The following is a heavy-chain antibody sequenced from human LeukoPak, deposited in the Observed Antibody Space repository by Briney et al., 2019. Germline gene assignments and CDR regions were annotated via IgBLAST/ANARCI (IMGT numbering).Heavy chain of an antibody. J-gene: IGHJ4*02. V-gene: IGHV3-23*01. CDR2: ISGSGGST. D-gene: IGHD4-17*01. CDR3: AKGSRTTVTTFFDY. CDR1: GFTFSSYG. Sequence: GGSLRLSCAGSGFTFSSYGMSWVRQAPGKGLEWVSGISGSGGSTYYADSVKGRFTISRDNSKNTLYLQMNSLRAEDTAVYYCAKGSRTTVTTFFDYWGQGTLVTVSS.